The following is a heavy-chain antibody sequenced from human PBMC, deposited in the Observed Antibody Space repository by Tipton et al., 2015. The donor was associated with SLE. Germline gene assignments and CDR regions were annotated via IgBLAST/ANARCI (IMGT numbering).Heavy chain of an antibody. V-gene: IGHV4-39*01. CDR3: ARQLGWGDPFAFDY. Sequence: TLSLTCTVSGGSISTSDFYWGWIRQPPGKGLEWIGSIFYSGSTNSNLSLKSRVTISLDTSKNQFSLRLTSVTAADTATYYCARQLGWGDPFAFDYWDQGTLVTVSS. CDR1: GGSISTSDFY. D-gene: IGHD2-21*02. CDR2: IFYSGST. J-gene: IGHJ4*02.